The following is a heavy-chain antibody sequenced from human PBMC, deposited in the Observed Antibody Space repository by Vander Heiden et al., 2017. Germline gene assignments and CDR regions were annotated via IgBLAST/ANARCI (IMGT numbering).Heavy chain of an antibody. D-gene: IGHD5-18*01. Sequence: EVQLVESGGGLVQPGRSLRLSCAASGFTFDDYAMHWVRQAPGKGLEWVSGISWKSGSRGYADSVKGRFTVSRDNAKNSLYLQINSLRGEDTALYYCARDLRGYSNRQGWYFDLWGRGTLVTVSS. J-gene: IGHJ2*01. CDR2: ISWKSGSR. CDR1: GFTFDDYA. V-gene: IGHV3-9*01. CDR3: ARDLRGYSNRQGWYFDL.